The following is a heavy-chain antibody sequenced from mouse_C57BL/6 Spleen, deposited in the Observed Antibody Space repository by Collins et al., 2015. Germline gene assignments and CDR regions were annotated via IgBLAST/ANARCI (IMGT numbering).Heavy chain of an antibody. Sequence: QVQLKESGPGLVAPSQSLSITCTVSGFSLTSYGVHWVRQPPGKGLEWLVVIWSDGSTTYNSALKSRLSISKDNSKSQVFLKMNSLQTDDTAMYYCARAYRYDGTGYAMDYWGQGTSVTVSS. CDR2: IWSDGST. J-gene: IGHJ4*01. CDR3: ARAYRYDGTGYAMDY. D-gene: IGHD2-14*01. V-gene: IGHV2-6*02. CDR1: GFSLTSYG.